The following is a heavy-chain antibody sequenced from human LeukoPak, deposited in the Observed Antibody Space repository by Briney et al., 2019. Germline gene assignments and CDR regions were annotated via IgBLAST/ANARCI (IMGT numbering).Heavy chain of an antibody. V-gene: IGHV1-3*01. J-gene: IGHJ4*02. Sequence: GASVKVSCKASGYTFTSYAMHWVRQAPGQRLEWMGWINAGNGNTKYSQKFQGRVTITRDTSASTAYMELSSLRSEDTAVYYCAREASYYYGSGSLFDYWGQGTLVTVSS. D-gene: IGHD3-10*01. CDR1: GYTFTSYA. CDR2: INAGNGNT. CDR3: AREASYYYGSGSLFDY.